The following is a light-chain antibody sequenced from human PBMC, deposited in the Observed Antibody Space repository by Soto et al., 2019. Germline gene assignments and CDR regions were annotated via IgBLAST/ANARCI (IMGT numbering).Light chain of an antibody. CDR2: GAS. Sequence: ELVLTQSPATLSLSPGERATLSCRASQSVSSYLAWYKQKPGQAPRLLIYGASSRATGIPDRFSGSGSGTEFTLTISRLEPEDFEVYYCQQYGSSPWTFGQGTKVDI. CDR1: QSVSSY. CDR3: QQYGSSPWT. J-gene: IGKJ1*01. V-gene: IGKV3-20*01.